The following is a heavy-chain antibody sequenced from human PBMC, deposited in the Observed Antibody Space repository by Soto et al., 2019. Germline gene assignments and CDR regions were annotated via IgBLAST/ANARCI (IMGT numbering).Heavy chain of an antibody. Sequence: QVQLVESGGGVVQPGRSLRLSCAASGFTFSSYGMHWVRQAPGKGLEWVAVISYDGSNKYYADSVKGRFTISRDNSKNTLYLQMNRLRAEDTAVYYCAKVDRDDAFDIWGQGTMVTVSS. CDR3: AKVDRDDAFDI. CDR1: GFTFSSYG. V-gene: IGHV3-30*18. CDR2: ISYDGSNK. J-gene: IGHJ3*02. D-gene: IGHD2-2*03.